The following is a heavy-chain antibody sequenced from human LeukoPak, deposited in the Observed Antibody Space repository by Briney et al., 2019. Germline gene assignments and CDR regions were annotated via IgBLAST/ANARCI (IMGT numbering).Heavy chain of an antibody. J-gene: IGHJ5*02. Sequence: SETLSLTCTVSGGSISSGGYYWSWIRQHPGKGLEWIGYIYYSGSTYYNPSLKSRVTISVDTSKNQFSLKLSSVTAADTAVYXXXXXXXXXDSSGYRPWFDPWGQGTLVTVSS. CDR2: IYYSGST. CDR3: XXXXXXXDSSGYRPWFDP. D-gene: IGHD3-22*01. CDR1: GGSISSGGYY. V-gene: IGHV4-31*03.